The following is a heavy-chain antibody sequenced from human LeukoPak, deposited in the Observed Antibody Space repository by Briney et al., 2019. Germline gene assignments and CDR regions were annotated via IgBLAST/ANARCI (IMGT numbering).Heavy chain of an antibody. J-gene: IGHJ4*02. CDR1: GGSISSYY. CDR2: IYYSGST. CDR3: ARSSYSSSSYYFDY. V-gene: IGHV4-59*01. Sequence: SETLSLTCTVSGGSISSYYWSWIRQPPGKGLEWLGYIYYSGSTNYNPSLKSRVTISVDTSKNQFSLKLSSVTAADTAVYYCARSSYSSSSYYFDYWGQGTLVTVSS. D-gene: IGHD6-13*01.